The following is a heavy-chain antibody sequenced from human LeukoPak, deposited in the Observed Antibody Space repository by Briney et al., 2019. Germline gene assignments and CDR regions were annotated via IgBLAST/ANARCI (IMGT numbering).Heavy chain of an antibody. V-gene: IGHV3-11*05. CDR2: ISKTSSYT. CDR1: GFKFSDYY. Sequence: GESLKISCAASGFKFSDYYMNWIRQAPGKGLEWVSQISKTSSYTNYADSVKGRFTISRDNARNSLYLQMNSLRAEDTAVYYCTREQWLPDYWGQGTLVTVSS. J-gene: IGHJ4*02. D-gene: IGHD5-24*01. CDR3: TREQWLPDY.